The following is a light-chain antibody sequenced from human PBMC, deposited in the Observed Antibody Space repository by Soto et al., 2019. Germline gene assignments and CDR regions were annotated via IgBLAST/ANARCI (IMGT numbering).Light chain of an antibody. CDR3: QQRSNWPPKT. V-gene: IGKV3-11*01. Sequence: EILLTQSPATLSLSPGEKATLSCRASQSVSSYLAWYQQKPGQAPRLLIYDASNRATGIPARFSGSGSGTDFTLTISSLEPEDFAVYYCQQRSNWPPKTFGQGTEVDIK. CDR1: QSVSSY. CDR2: DAS. J-gene: IGKJ1*01.